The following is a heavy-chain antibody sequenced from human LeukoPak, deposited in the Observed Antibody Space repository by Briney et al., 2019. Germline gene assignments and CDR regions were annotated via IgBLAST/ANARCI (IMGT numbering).Heavy chain of an antibody. Sequence: KASETLSVICTVSGGSISSYYWSWIRQPPGKGLEGIGYIYYSGSTYYNPSLKSRVTISVDRSKNQFSLQLSTVTAADTAVYYCARNLPPRFLQWPSAFDIWGQGTMVTVSS. CDR1: GGSISSYY. J-gene: IGHJ3*02. CDR3: ARNLPPRFLQWPSAFDI. V-gene: IGHV4-59*12. CDR2: IYYSGST. D-gene: IGHD3-3*01.